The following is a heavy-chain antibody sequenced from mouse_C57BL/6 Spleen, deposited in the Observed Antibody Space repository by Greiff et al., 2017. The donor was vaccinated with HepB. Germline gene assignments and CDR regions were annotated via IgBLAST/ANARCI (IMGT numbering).Heavy chain of an antibody. CDR2: ISYDGSN. J-gene: IGHJ2*01. Sequence: VQLKESGPGLVKPSQSLSLTCSVTGYSITSGYYWNWIRQFPGNKLEWMGYISYDGSNNYNPSLKNRISITRDTSKNQFFLKLNSVTTEDTATYYCAREGYYGSYYFDYWGQGTTLTVSS. V-gene: IGHV3-6*01. CDR3: AREGYYGSYYFDY. D-gene: IGHD1-1*01. CDR1: GYSITSGYY.